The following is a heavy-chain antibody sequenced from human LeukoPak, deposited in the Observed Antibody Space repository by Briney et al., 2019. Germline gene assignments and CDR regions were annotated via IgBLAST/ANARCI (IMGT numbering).Heavy chain of an antibody. D-gene: IGHD3-10*01. Sequence: GGSLRLSCAASGFTFSDYNMRWIRQAPGKGLEWVSSISRSGSTKYYADSVKGRFTISRDNSKSTLYIQMNSLRAEDTAVYYCARAKPKNMVRGLIMRRESRYYFDYWGQGTLVTVSS. J-gene: IGHJ4*02. CDR3: ARAKPKNMVRGLIMRRESRYYFDY. V-gene: IGHV3-11*01. CDR2: ISRSGSTK. CDR1: GFTFSDYN.